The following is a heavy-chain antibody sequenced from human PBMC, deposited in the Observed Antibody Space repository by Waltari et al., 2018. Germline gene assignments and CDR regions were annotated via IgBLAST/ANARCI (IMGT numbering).Heavy chain of an antibody. V-gene: IGHV4-39*07. CDR3: ARLPLNYAVDV. CDR1: GGSLSSSTYY. J-gene: IGHJ6*02. CDR2: IYYSGTT. D-gene: IGHD3-9*01. Sequence: QLQLQESGPGLVKPSETLSLTCTVSGGSLSSSTYYWGWIRQPPGKGLECIGSIYYSGTTYHNPSLKSRITISIDTSQNQFSLKLYSVTAADTAVYYCARLPLNYAVDVWGQGTTVTVSS.